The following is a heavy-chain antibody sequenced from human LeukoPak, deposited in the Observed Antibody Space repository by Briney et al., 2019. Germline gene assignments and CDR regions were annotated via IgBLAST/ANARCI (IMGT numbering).Heavy chain of an antibody. CDR3: ARDARFGELVDY. D-gene: IGHD3-10*01. V-gene: IGHV4-34*01. CDR2: INSSGTV. CDR1: GGSFSGYY. Sequence: SETLSLTCAVYGGSFSGYYWSWIRQPPGKGPEWIGEINSSGTVNYNPSLKSRVTISVDMSKNQFSLKLASVTAADTAMYYCARDARFGELVDYWGRGTLVTVSS. J-gene: IGHJ4*02.